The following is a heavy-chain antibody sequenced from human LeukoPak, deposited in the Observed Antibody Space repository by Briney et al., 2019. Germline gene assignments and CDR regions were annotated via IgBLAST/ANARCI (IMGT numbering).Heavy chain of an antibody. Sequence: HPGGSLRLSCVASGFTFSSRDWMTWVRQAPGKGLEWVANIKQDGSEKNYVDSVKGRFTISRDNAKNSLYLQLNSLRAEDTALYYCAKDGYYDASGYPEYWGQGTLVTVSS. J-gene: IGHJ4*02. D-gene: IGHD3-22*01. CDR3: AKDGYYDASGYPEY. V-gene: IGHV3-7*03. CDR1: GFTFSSRDW. CDR2: IKQDGSEK.